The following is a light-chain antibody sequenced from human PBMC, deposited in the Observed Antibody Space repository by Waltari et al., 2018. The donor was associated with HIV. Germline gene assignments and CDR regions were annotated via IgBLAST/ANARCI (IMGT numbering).Light chain of an antibody. CDR2: EVT. CDR1: TRDVGASDY. V-gene: IGLV2-14*01. J-gene: IGLJ3*02. CDR3: SSYTSSDTLV. Sequence: QSALTQPASDSGSPGQSFTIPCTGTTRDVGASDYVSWYQQHPVKAPKLMIYEVTNRPSGVSNRFSGSKSGNTASLTISGLQAEDGADYYCSSYTSSDTLVFGAGTKLTVL.